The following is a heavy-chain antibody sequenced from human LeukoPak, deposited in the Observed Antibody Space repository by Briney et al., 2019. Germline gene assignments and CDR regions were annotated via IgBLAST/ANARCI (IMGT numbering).Heavy chain of an antibody. CDR1: GFTFSSYD. CDR3: ARSSSNDYGDYSDYYYYGMDV. CDR2: IGTAGDT. V-gene: IGHV3-13*01. J-gene: IGHJ6*02. Sequence: GGSLRLSCAASGFTFSSYDMPWVRQATGKGLEWVSAIGTAGDTYYPGSVKGRFTISRENAKNSLYLQMNSLRAGDTAVYYCARSSSNDYGDYSDYYYYGMDVWGQGTTVTVSS. D-gene: IGHD4-17*01.